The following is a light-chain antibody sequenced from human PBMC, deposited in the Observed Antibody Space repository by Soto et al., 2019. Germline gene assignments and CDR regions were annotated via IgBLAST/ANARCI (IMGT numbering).Light chain of an antibody. CDR3: QQSGSLPWT. V-gene: IGKV3-20*01. CDR1: QRVSSSY. CDR2: GAS. Sequence: EIVLTQSPGTLYLSPGDRATLSCRASQRVSSSYLAGYQQEPGQAPRLLIDGASSRATGSPDRFSGSGSGTDFTLTISRVAHEDFAVYYCQQSGSLPWTVGQGTKVEIK. J-gene: IGKJ1*01.